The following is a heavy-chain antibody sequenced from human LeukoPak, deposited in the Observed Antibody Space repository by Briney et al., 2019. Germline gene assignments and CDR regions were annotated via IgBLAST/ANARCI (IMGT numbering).Heavy chain of an antibody. J-gene: IGHJ3*01. D-gene: IGHD3-22*01. CDR2: ISSSGRST. CDR3: ARFVSSGPL. CDR1: GFGFGSYD. V-gene: IGHV3-64*02. Sequence: PGGSLRLSCAASGFGFGSYDMHWVRQAPGKGLECVSAISSSGRSTYYADSVKGRFTISRDNSNNTLYLQMGSLKPEDMAVYHCARFVSSGPLWGQGTMVTVSS.